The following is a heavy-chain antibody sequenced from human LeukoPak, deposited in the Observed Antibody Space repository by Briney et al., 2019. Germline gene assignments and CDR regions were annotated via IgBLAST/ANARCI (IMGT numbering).Heavy chain of an antibody. CDR1: GYTFTGYY. CDR3: ASGGPMVRGLAIDY. J-gene: IGHJ4*02. D-gene: IGHD3-10*01. Sequence: SVKVSCKASGYTFTGYYMHWVRQAPGQGLEWMGWINTNSGGANYAQKFQGRVTMTRDTSISTAYMELSGLRSDDTAVYYCASGGPMVRGLAIDYWGRGTLVTVSS. CDR2: INTNSGGA. V-gene: IGHV1-2*02.